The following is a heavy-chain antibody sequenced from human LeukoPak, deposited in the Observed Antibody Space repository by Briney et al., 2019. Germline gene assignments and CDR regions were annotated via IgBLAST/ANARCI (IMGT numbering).Heavy chain of an antibody. V-gene: IGHV3-23*01. CDR2: ISGSGDNT. Sequence: GGSLRLSCAASGFTFSRYWMTWVRQAPGKGLEWVSAISGSGDNTYYADSVKGRFTISRDNPENTLYLQMNSLRAEDTAVYYCAKDPPQLAYCGGDCTYYYYGMDVWGQGTTVTVSS. J-gene: IGHJ6*02. CDR3: AKDPPQLAYCGGDCTYYYYGMDV. CDR1: GFTFSRYW. D-gene: IGHD2-21*02.